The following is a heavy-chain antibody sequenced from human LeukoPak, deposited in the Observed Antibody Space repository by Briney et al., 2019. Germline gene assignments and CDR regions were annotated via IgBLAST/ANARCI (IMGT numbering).Heavy chain of an antibody. V-gene: IGHV3-21*01. Sequence: KPGGSLRLSCAASGFTFRRHVVSWVRQAPGKGLEWVSSISSSSSYIYYADSVKGRFTISRDNAKNSLYLQMNSLRAEDTAVYYCAREKGYCSSTSCYTNGMDVWGQGTTVTVSS. D-gene: IGHD2-2*02. CDR3: AREKGYCSSTSCYTNGMDV. CDR1: GFTFRRHV. CDR2: ISSSSSYI. J-gene: IGHJ6*02.